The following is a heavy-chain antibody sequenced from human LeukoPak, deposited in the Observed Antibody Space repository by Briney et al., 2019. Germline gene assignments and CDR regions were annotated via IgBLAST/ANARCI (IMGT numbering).Heavy chain of an antibody. Sequence: GGSLTLSCAASEFTFSSYCMHWVRHAPGKGLVWFSRNNSDGSSTTYAASVKGRFTISRDNSKNTLSLNMNSLTAEDTAVYYCARGSTTWDLDYWGQGTLVTVSS. CDR1: EFTFSSYC. CDR2: NNSDGSST. J-gene: IGHJ4*01. CDR3: ARGSTTWDLDY. V-gene: IGHV3-74*01. D-gene: IGHD1-14*01.